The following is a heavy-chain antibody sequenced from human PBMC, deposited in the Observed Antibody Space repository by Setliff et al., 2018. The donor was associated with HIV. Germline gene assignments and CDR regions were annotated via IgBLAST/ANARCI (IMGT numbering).Heavy chain of an antibody. CDR1: GFTFSSYW. V-gene: IGHV3-7*01. Sequence: PGGSLRLSCAASGFTFSSYWMSWVRQAPGKGPEWVANIKQDGSEKYYVDSVKGRFTISRDNAKNSLFLQMNSLRVEDTAMYYCARDRDIVSTMENWFDPWGQGTLVTVSS. J-gene: IGHJ5*02. D-gene: IGHD5-12*01. CDR3: ARDRDIVSTMENWFDP. CDR2: IKQDGSEK.